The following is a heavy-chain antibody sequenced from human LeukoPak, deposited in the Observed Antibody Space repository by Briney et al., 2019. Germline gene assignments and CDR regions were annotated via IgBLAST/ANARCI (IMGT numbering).Heavy chain of an antibody. J-gene: IGHJ5*02. V-gene: IGHV3-23*01. Sequence: SGGSLRLSCAASGFTFSSYAMAWVRQAPGKGLEFVSVISGIGTTTYYADSVKGRFTISRDNSKNTQFLQMNSLRVEDTAVYYCTKKRTTPVTDWFDPWGQGTLVTVST. CDR1: GFTFSSYA. CDR2: ISGIGTTT. CDR3: TKKRTTPVTDWFDP. D-gene: IGHD4-17*01.